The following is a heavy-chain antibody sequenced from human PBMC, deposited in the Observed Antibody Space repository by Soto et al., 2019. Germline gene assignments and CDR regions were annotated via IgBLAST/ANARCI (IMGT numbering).Heavy chain of an antibody. Sequence: ASVKVSCKASGFSFTSYAIQWVRQAAGQSLEWMGWINTGTGDRKYSQKFQGRVTLTSETSATTAYMELSSLRSEDTAVYYCARVPRGTYYNVDWFDPWGQGTLVTVSS. CDR2: INTGTGDR. CDR3: ARVPRGTYYNVDWFDP. D-gene: IGHD3-10*01. J-gene: IGHJ5*02. V-gene: IGHV1-3*04. CDR1: GFSFTSYA.